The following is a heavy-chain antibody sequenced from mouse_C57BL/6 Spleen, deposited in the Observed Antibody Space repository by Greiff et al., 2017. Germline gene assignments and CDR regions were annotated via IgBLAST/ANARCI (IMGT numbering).Heavy chain of an antibody. V-gene: IGHV1-69*01. CDR1: GYTFTSYW. D-gene: IGHD1-1*01. J-gene: IGHJ4*01. Sequence: QVQLQQPGAELVMPGASVKLSCKASGYTFTSYWMHWVKQRPGQGLEWIGEIDPSDSYTNYNQKFKGKSTLTVDKSSSTAYMQLSSLTSEDSAVYYRARGIITTVVATNYYAMDYWGQGTSVTVSS. CDR3: ARGIITTVVATNYYAMDY. CDR2: IDPSDSYT.